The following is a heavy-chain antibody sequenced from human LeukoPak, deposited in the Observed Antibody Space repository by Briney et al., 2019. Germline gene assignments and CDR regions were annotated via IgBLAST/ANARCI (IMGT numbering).Heavy chain of an antibody. Sequence: PGRSLRLSCAASGFTFDDYAMHWVRQAPGKGLEWVAGISWNSGSIAYGDSVKGRFTISRDNAKNSLYLQMNSLRAEDTALYYCEKDRSSGAAGFEHWGQGTLVTVSS. CDR1: GFTFDDYA. D-gene: IGHD6-13*01. J-gene: IGHJ4*02. CDR2: ISWNSGSI. V-gene: IGHV3-9*01. CDR3: EKDRSSGAAGFEH.